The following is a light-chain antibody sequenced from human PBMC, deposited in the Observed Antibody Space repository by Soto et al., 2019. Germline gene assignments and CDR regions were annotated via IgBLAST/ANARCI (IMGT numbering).Light chain of an antibody. CDR3: KSYAGSNTYV. J-gene: IGLJ1*01. CDR1: TSDVGAYNY. Sequence: QSVLTQPASVSGSPGQSTTISCTGTTSDVGAYNYVSWFQQHPGKAPKLMIYEVTNRPSGISNRFSGSKSGNTASLTISGLQAEDEADYFCKSYAGSNTYVFGSGTKVTVL. V-gene: IGLV2-14*01. CDR2: EVT.